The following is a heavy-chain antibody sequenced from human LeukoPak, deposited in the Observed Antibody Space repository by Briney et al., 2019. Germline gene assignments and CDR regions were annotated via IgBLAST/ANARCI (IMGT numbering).Heavy chain of an antibody. Sequence: GGSLRLSCAASGFTFSSYNMNWVRQAPGKGLEWVSFISSSSSFIYYADSVKGRFTISRDNAKNSLYLQMNSLRAEDTAVYYCAREESSSSGYYFDYWGQGTLVTVSS. V-gene: IGHV3-21*01. D-gene: IGHD6-6*01. CDR2: ISSSSSFI. CDR1: GFTFSSYN. J-gene: IGHJ4*02. CDR3: AREESSSSGYYFDY.